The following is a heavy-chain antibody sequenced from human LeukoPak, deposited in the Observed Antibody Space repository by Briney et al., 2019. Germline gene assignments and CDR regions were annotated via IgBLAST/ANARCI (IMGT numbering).Heavy chain of an antibody. V-gene: IGHV1-69*05. J-gene: IGHJ4*02. CDR3: AREGGIAVAGSDGTFDY. CDR1: GGTFSSYA. Sequence: GASVKVSCKASGGTFSSYAISWVRQAPGQGLEWTGRIIPIFGTANYAQKFQGRVTITTDESTSTAYMELSSLRSEDTAVYYCAREGGIAVAGSDGTFDYWGQGTLVTVSS. CDR2: IIPIFGTA. D-gene: IGHD6-19*01.